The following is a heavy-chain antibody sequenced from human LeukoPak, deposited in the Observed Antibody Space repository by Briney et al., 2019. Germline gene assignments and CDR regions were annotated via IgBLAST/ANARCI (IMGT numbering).Heavy chain of an antibody. J-gene: IGHJ6*04. V-gene: IGHV3-7*01. CDR1: GFNFNTYW. D-gene: IGHD3-10*02. CDR3: AELGTMIGGV. Sequence: GGSLRLSCAASGFNFNTYWMSWVRQAPGKGLEWVANIKQDGSEKFYVDSMKGRFTISRDNSKNSLYLQMNSLRAEDTAVYYCAELGTMIGGVWGKGTTVTISS. CDR2: IKQDGSEK.